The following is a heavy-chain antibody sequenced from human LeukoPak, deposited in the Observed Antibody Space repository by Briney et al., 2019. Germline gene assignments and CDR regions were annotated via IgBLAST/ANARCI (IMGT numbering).Heavy chain of an antibody. D-gene: IGHD1-26*01. CDR1: GFTFSNYG. Sequence: AGGSLRLSCAASGFTFSNYGMHWVRQVPGKGLEWVAVIWYDGSKKYYADSVKGRFTISRDNSKNTLNLQMNSLRAEDTAVYYCAREEPSSGSYDYWGQGTLVTVSS. J-gene: IGHJ4*02. CDR3: AREEPSSGSYDY. V-gene: IGHV3-33*01. CDR2: IWYDGSKK.